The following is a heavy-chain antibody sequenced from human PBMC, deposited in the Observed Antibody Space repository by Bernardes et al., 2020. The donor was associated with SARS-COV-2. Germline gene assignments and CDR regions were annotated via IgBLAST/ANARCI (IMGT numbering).Heavy chain of an antibody. CDR1: GFTFSSYG. J-gene: IGHJ3*02. CDR2: ISYDGSNK. Sequence: GGSLRLSCAASGFTFSSYGMHWVRQAPGKGLEWVAVISYDGSNKYYADSVKGRFTISRDNSKNTLYLQMNSLRAEDTAVYYCANTYYDFWSGYYFDAFDIWGQGTMVTVSS. CDR3: ANTYYDFWSGYYFDAFDI. V-gene: IGHV3-30*18. D-gene: IGHD3-3*01.